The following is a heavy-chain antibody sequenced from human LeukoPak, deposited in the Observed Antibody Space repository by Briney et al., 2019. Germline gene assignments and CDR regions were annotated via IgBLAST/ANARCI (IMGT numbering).Heavy chain of an antibody. J-gene: IGHJ4*02. CDR1: GFTFDDYA. Sequence: GGSLRLSCAASGFTFDDYAIHWVRQAPGKGLEWVSGITWNSDTIGYADSVKGRFTISRDNAKNSLYLQMNSLRAEDTATYYCATTLNIATAGYFWGQGTLVTVSS. CDR2: ITWNSDTI. V-gene: IGHV3-9*01. D-gene: IGHD6-13*01. CDR3: ATTLNIATAGYF.